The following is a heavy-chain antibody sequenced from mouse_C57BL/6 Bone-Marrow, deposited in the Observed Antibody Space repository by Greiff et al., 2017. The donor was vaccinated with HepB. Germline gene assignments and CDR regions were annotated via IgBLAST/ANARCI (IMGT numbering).Heavy chain of an antibody. CDR2: ISSCGDYI. J-gene: IGHJ3*01. V-gene: IGHV5-9-1*02. Sequence: EVKLMESGAGLVKPGGSLTLSCAASGFTFSSDAMSWVSQTPEKRLEWVAYISSCGDYISSADTVKGRFTISRDNARNTLYLQMSSLKSEDTAMYYCTRGQRRPSWFAYWGQGTLVTVSA. CDR3: TRGQRRPSWFAY. D-gene: IGHD3-2*02. CDR1: GFTFSSDA.